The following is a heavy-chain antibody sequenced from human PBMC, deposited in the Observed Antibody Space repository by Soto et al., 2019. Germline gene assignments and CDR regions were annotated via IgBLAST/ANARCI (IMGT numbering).Heavy chain of an antibody. J-gene: IGHJ4*02. CDR2: IKGKTDGATT. V-gene: IGHV3-15*01. Sequence: PGGSLRLSCAASGFTFTNAWMSWVRQAPGKGLEWIARIKGKTDGATTDYAAPVKGRFAILKDDSKGTLYLQMNSLKIEDTAVYYCTTDGAIGPRHLFDWWGQGTQVTVSS. CDR1: GFTFTNAW. D-gene: IGHD6-6*01. CDR3: TTDGAIGPRHLFDW.